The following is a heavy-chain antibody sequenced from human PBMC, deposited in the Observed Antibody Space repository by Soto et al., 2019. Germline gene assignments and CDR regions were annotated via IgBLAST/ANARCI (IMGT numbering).Heavy chain of an antibody. D-gene: IGHD3-10*01. CDR3: ARFYYYGSGRYFDY. J-gene: IGHJ4*02. CDR1: GGSFSGYY. CDR2: INHSGST. Sequence: PSETLSLTCAVYGGSFSGYYWSWIRQPPGKGLEWIGEINHSGSTNYNPSLKSRVTISVDTSKNQFSLKLSSVTAADTAVYYCARFYYYGSGRYFDYWGQGTLVTVSS. V-gene: IGHV4-34*01.